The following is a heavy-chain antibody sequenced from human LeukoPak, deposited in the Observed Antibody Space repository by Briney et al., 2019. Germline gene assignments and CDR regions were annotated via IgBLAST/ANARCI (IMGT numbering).Heavy chain of an antibody. J-gene: IGHJ4*02. D-gene: IGHD3-10*01. CDR2: ISSSSSYI. V-gene: IGHV3-21*01. CDR3: ARVVGGSGSYSTFDY. Sequence: GGSLRLSCAASGFTFSSYSMNWVRQAPGKGLEWVSSISSSSSYIYYADSVKGRFTISRDNAKNSLYLQMNSLRAEDTAVYYSARVVGGSGSYSTFDYWGQGTLVTVSS. CDR1: GFTFSSYS.